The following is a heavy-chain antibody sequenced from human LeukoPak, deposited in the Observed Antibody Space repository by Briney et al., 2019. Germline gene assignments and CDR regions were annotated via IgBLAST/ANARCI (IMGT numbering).Heavy chain of an antibody. V-gene: IGHV4-38-2*02. CDR2: IYHSGST. CDR1: GGSISSYY. CDR3: ARGPGIAVFDY. J-gene: IGHJ4*02. Sequence: SETLSLTCTVSGGSISSYYWSWIRQPPGKGLEWIGSIYHSGSTYYNPSLKSRVTISVDTSKNQFSLKLSSVTAADTAVYYCARGPGIAVFDYWGQGTLVTVSS. D-gene: IGHD6-13*01.